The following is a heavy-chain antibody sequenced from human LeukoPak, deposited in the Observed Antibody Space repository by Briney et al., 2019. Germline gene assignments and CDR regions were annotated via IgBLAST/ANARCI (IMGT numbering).Heavy chain of an antibody. J-gene: IGHJ4*02. Sequence: GRSLRLSCTASGFTFTSYGMHWVRQAPGKGLEWVAVMWYDGSNQYYAESVRGRFTISRDSSKNTLYLQMNSPRVEDTAVYYCAKGWGVMVYAPDSWGQGTLVTVSS. CDR3: AKGWGVMVYAPDS. CDR2: MWYDGSNQ. D-gene: IGHD2-8*01. CDR1: GFTFTSYG. V-gene: IGHV3-33*06.